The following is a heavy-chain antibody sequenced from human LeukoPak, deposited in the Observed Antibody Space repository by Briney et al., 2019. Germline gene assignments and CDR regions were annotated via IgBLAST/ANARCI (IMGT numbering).Heavy chain of an antibody. Sequence: PSQTLSLTCTVSGDSISSGTYYWNWIRQSPGKGLEWIGYIYHSGGTYFNPSLQSRVTMSVDGSKNQFSLKLSSVTAADTAVYYCARFSPRAMGNYLDFWGQGTLVTVSS. CDR1: GDSISSGTYY. V-gene: IGHV4-30-2*06. CDR2: IYHSGGT. D-gene: IGHD7-27*01. CDR3: ARFSPRAMGNYLDF. J-gene: IGHJ4*02.